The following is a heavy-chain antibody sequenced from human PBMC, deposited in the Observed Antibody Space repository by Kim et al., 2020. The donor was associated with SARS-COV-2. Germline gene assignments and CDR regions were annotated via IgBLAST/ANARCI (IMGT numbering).Heavy chain of an antibody. V-gene: IGHV3-48*02. Sequence: GGSLRLSCAASGFTFSNYCMNWVRQAPGKGLEWVAFITSDGSNRYYADSVKGRFTISRDNAKNSLYLQMNSLRDEDTAVYYCARNRGGADNCVDSVDFWG. J-gene: IGHJ3*01. CDR3: ARNRGGADNCVDSVDF. D-gene: IGHD1-20*01. CDR1: GFTFSNYC. CDR2: ITSDGSNR.